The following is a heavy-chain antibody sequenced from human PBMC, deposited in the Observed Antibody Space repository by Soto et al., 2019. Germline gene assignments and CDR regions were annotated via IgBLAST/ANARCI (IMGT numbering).Heavy chain of an antibody. V-gene: IGHV1-69*12. J-gene: IGHJ4*02. CDR1: GGTFSSYA. D-gene: IGHD5-12*01. CDR2: IIPIFGTA. Sequence: QVQLVQSGAEVKKPGSSVKVSCKASGGTFSSYAISWVRQAPGQGLEWMGGIIPIFGTANYAQKFQGRVTSTADESTSTAYMELSSLRSEDTAVYYCARVKVEVEMATIADYWGQGTLVTVSS. CDR3: ARVKVEVEMATIADY.